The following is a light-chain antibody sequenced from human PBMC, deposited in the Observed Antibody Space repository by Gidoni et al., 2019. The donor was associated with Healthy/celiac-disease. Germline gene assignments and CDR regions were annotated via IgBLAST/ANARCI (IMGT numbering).Light chain of an antibody. V-gene: IGKV1-33*01. CDR3: QQYDNLHQPT. CDR2: DAS. J-gene: IGKJ4*01. CDR1: QDISNY. Sequence: DIQLTPSPSSLSASVGDRVTITCQASQDISNYLNWYQQKPGKAPKLLIYDASNLETGVPSRFSGSGSGTDFTFTISSLQPEDIATYYCQQYDNLHQPTFXGXTKVEIK.